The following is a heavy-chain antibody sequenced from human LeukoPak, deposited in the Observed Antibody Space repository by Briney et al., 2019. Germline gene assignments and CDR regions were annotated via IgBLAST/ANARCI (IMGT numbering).Heavy chain of an antibody. V-gene: IGHV4-59*11. CDR2: IYYSGST. J-gene: IGHJ5*02. D-gene: IGHD3-22*01. CDR1: GGSIRSRY. CDR3: ARGTMMVGP. Sequence: SETLSLTCTVSGGSIRSRYWSWIRQPPGKGLEWIGYIYYSGSTNYNPSLKGRVTISVDTSKNQFSLKLSSVTAAGTAVYYCARGTMMVGPWGQGTLVTVSS.